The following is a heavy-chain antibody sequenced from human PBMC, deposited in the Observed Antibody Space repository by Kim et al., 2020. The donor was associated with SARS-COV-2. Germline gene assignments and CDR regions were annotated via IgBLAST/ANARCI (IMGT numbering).Heavy chain of an antibody. J-gene: IGHJ4*02. CDR3: ARGPDYGGNSDY. V-gene: IGHV3-21*01. Sequence: YYADSGKGRFTISRDNAKNSLYLQMNSLRAEDTAVYYCARGPDYGGNSDYWGQGTLVTVSS. D-gene: IGHD4-17*01.